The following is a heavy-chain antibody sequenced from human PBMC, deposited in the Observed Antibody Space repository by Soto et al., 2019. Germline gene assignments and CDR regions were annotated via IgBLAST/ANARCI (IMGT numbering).Heavy chain of an antibody. CDR3: ARDYGDAFDI. CDR2: INPNSGGT. J-gene: IGHJ3*02. V-gene: IGHV1-2*02. Sequence: ASVKVSCKASGYTFTGYYMHWVRQAPGQGLEWMGWINPNSGGTNYAQEFRGRVTLTRDTSISTAYMEMSRLRSDDTALYYCARDYGDAFDIWGQGTMVTVSS. D-gene: IGHD4-17*01. CDR1: GYTFTGYY.